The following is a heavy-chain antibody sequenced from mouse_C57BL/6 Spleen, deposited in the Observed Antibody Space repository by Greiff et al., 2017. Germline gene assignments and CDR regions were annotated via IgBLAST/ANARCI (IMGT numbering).Heavy chain of an antibody. CDR2: INPNNGGT. CDR3: ARSLTMVVATRYAMDY. Sequence: VQLQQSGPELVKPGASVKISCKASGYTFTDYYMNWVKQSHGKSLEWIGDINPNNGGTSYNQKFKGKATLTVDKSSSTAYMELRSLTSEDSAVYYCARSLTMVVATRYAMDYWGQGTSVTVSS. D-gene: IGHD1-1*01. CDR1: GYTFTDYY. J-gene: IGHJ4*01. V-gene: IGHV1-26*01.